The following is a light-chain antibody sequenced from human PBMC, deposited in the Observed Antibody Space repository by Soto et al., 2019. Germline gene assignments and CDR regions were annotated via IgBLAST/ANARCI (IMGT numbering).Light chain of an antibody. CDR2: DTS. J-gene: IGKJ1*01. Sequence: PRERATLSCRASQSLSSSLAWYQQKPGQAPRVLIYDTSTRATGIPARFSGSGSGTDFTLTISSLEPEDSAVYYCHQRSNWWTFGQGTKVDIK. V-gene: IGKV3-11*01. CDR3: HQRSNWWT. CDR1: QSLSSS.